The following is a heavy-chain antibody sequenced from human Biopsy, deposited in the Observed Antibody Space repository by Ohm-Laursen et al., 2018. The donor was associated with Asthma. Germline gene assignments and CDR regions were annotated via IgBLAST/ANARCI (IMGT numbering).Heavy chain of an antibody. D-gene: IGHD6-19*01. Sequence: SLRLSCSASGFTVSRDHMFWVRQAPGKGLEWVSVIYSGGTSHTADYVRGRFTISRDFSKNTLHLQMHNLRVEDTAVYYCARGDSSGWSHYYFDYWGQGTLVTVSS. CDR2: IYSGGTS. CDR1: GFTVSRDH. J-gene: IGHJ4*02. V-gene: IGHV3-53*01. CDR3: ARGDSSGWSHYYFDY.